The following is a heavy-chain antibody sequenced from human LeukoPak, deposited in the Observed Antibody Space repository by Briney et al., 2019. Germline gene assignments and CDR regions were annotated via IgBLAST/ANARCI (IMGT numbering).Heavy chain of an antibody. D-gene: IGHD3-22*01. V-gene: IGHV1-24*01. CDR3: ATGPYCYDSSGYRDWDY. Sequence: ASVKVSCKVSGYTLTELSMHWVRQAPGKGLEWMGGFDPEDGETIYAQKFQGRVTMTEDTSTDTAYMELSSLRSEDTAVYYCATGPYCYDSSGYRDWDYWGQGTLVTVSS. CDR2: FDPEDGET. CDR1: GYTLTELS. J-gene: IGHJ4*02.